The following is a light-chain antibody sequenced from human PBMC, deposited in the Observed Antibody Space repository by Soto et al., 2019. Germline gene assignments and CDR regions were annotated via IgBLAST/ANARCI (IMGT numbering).Light chain of an antibody. CDR3: MQALQTPRT. V-gene: IGKV2-28*01. Sequence: DIVMTQSPLPLPVTPGEPASISCRSSQSLLQSNGDNYMDWYLQKPGQSPQLLIYLGSNRASGVPDRFSGSGSGTDFTLKISRVEAEDVGVYYCMQALQTPRTFGQGTKLEIK. CDR1: QSLLQSNGDNY. CDR2: LGS. J-gene: IGKJ2*02.